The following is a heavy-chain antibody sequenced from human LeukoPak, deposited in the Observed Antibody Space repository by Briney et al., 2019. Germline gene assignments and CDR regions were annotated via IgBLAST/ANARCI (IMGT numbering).Heavy chain of an antibody. D-gene: IGHD6-13*01. CDR2: IYYSGST. V-gene: IGHV4-59*01. J-gene: IGHJ4*02. Sequence: PSETLSLTCTVPGGSISSYYWSWIRQPPGKGLEWIGYIYYSGSTNYNPSLKSRVTISVDTSKNQFSLKLSSVTAADTAVYYCARARIAAAGTSYAFDYWGQGTLVTVSS. CDR3: ARARIAAAGTSYAFDY. CDR1: GGSISSYY.